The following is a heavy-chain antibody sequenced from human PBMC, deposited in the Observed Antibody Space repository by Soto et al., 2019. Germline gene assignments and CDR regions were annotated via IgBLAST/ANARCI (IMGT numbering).Heavy chain of an antibody. CDR2: IYYSGST. Sequence: SETLSLTCTVSGGSISSGGYYWSWIRQHPGKGLEWIGYIYYSGSTYYNPSLKSRVTISVDTSKNQFSLKLSSVTAADTAVYYCARDRPLEWLRSKTSQALIYGMDVWGQGTTVTVSS. CDR3: ARDRPLEWLRSKTSQALIYGMDV. CDR1: GGSISSGGYY. V-gene: IGHV4-31*03. D-gene: IGHD5-12*01. J-gene: IGHJ6*01.